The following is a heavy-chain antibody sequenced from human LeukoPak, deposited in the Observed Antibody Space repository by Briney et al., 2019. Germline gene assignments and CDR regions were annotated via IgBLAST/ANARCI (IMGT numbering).Heavy chain of an antibody. J-gene: IGHJ4*02. CDR2: IWYDGSNT. V-gene: IGHV3-33*01. CDR1: GVSFNSHG. D-gene: IGHD6-19*01. CDR3: ARDSSGWFVPFDY. Sequence: GGSLRLSCAASGVSFNSHGMHWVRQAPGKGLEWVAVIWYDGSNTYHADSVKGRFTISRDNTKNVLYLEMNSLRAEDTALYYCARDSSGWFVPFDYWGQGTLVTVSS.